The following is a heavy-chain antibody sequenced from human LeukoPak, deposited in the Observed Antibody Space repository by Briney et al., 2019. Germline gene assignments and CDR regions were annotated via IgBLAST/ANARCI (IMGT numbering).Heavy chain of an antibody. CDR3: AKAAAAGTMTGY. CDR1: GFTFSIYA. J-gene: IGHJ4*02. V-gene: IGHV3-23*01. Sequence: GGSLRLSCLASGFTFSIYAMDWVRQAPGQGLEWVSAISGSGGSTYYADSVKGRFTISRDNSKNTLYLQMNSLRAEDTAVYYCAKAAAAGTMTGYWGQGTLVTVSS. D-gene: IGHD6-13*01. CDR2: ISGSGGST.